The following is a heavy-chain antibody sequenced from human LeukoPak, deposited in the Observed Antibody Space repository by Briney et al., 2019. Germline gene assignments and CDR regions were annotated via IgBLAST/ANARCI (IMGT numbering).Heavy chain of an antibody. CDR2: IYNSGST. J-gene: IGHJ4*02. V-gene: IGHV4-59*01. Sequence: PSETLSLTCTVSGGSISTYYWSWIRQPPGKGLEWIGYIYNSGSTNYNPSLKSRVTISVDTSKNQFSLKLSSVTAVDTAVYYCARENSNSWYLDYWGQGTLVTVSS. CDR1: GGSISTYY. CDR3: ARENSNSWYLDY. D-gene: IGHD6-13*01.